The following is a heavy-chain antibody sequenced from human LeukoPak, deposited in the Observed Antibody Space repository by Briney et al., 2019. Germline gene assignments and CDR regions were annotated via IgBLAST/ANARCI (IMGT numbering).Heavy chain of an antibody. J-gene: IGHJ4*02. CDR2: INPNSGGT. V-gene: IGHV1-2*02. CDR1: GYTFTGYY. CDR3: AREVRCTNGVCPYPDY. Sequence: EASVKVSCKASGYTFTGYYMHWVRQAPGQGLEWMGWINPNSGGTNYAQKFQGRVTMTRDTSISTAYMELSRLRSDDTAVYYCAREVRCTNGVCPYPDYWGQGTLVTVSS. D-gene: IGHD2-8*01.